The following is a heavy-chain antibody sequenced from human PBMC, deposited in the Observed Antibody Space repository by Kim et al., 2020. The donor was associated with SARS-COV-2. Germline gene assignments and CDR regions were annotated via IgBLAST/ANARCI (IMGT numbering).Heavy chain of an antibody. V-gene: IGHV4-59*01. D-gene: IGHD3-22*01. CDR3: ARVPAPLTDYDTSHRYYGMDV. CDR2: IYYSGST. J-gene: IGHJ6*02. CDR1: GGSISSYY. Sequence: SETLSLTCTVSGGSISSYYWSWIRQPPGKGLEWIGYIYYSGSTNYNPSLKSRVAISVDTSKNQFSLKLSSVTAADTAVYYCARVPAPLTDYDTSHRYYGMDVWGQGTTVTVSS.